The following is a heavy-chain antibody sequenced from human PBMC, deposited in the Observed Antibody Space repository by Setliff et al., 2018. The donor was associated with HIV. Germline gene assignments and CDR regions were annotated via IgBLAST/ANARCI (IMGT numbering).Heavy chain of an antibody. CDR2: VNHGGET. V-gene: IGHV4-34*01. Sequence: SETLSLTCTVSNGSFSGYFWHWIRQAPGRGLEWIGAVNHGGETNYNPSLESRATISADTSKRQFALALSSVTAADTAVYYCARDGPDCSSTKGYAQDYYYYGMDVWGQGTTVTVSS. CDR1: NGSFSGYF. J-gene: IGHJ6*02. CDR3: ARDGPDCSSTKGYAQDYYYYGMDV. D-gene: IGHD2-2*01.